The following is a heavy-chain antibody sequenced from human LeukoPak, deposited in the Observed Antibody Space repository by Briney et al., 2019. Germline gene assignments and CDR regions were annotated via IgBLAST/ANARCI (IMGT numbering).Heavy chain of an antibody. Sequence: PGGSLRLSCAASGFTFSNYWMHWVRQAPGKGLVWVSRVNSDGSSTGYADSVKGRFTISRDSAKKSLYLQMNSLRVEDTAVYYCARDMRPEVPASSGYYYGMDVWGQGTTVTVSS. D-gene: IGHD1-14*01. CDR1: GFTFSNYW. CDR2: VNSDGSST. V-gene: IGHV3-74*01. J-gene: IGHJ6*01. CDR3: ARDMRPEVPASSGYYYGMDV.